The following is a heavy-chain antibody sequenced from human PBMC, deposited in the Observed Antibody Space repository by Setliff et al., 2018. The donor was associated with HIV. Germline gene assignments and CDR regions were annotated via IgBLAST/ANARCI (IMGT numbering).Heavy chain of an antibody. CDR3: ARAYYYEGYYMDV. CDR2: VYYSGST. V-gene: IGHV4-59*01. Sequence: SETLSLTCTVSGGSISSYYWTWIRQPPGEGLEWIGYVYYSGSTIYNPSLNSRVTISVDTSKSQFSLKLSSVTAVDTAVYYCARAYYYEGYYMDVWGKGTTVTVSS. D-gene: IGHD3-22*01. J-gene: IGHJ6*03. CDR1: GGSISSYY.